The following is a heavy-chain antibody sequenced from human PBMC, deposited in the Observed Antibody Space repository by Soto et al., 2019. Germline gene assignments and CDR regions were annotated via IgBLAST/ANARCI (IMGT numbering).Heavy chain of an antibody. CDR1: GFSFSNNG. D-gene: IGHD3-16*01. CDR3: AKDRVESGLGEIDY. Sequence: QVQLVESGGGVVQPGRSLTLSCAASGFSFSNNGMHWVRQAPGKGLEWVAIISYDGSKKYYADSVKGRFTISRDNSKNTLYLQMNSLRVEDTAIYYCAKDRVESGLGEIDYWGQGTLVTVSS. CDR2: ISYDGSKK. J-gene: IGHJ4*02. V-gene: IGHV3-30*18.